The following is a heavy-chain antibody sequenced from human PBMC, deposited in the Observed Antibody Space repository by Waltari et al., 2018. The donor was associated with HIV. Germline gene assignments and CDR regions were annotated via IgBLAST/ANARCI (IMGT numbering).Heavy chain of an antibody. Sequence: QVQLVQSGAELKKPVASVRVSCKAAGYTFINYDIIWVRQATGQGLEWMGWMNPNSDNAGYAQKFQDRVTMTRNTSITTAYMELSSLRSEDTGVYFCARLRGGIWSGYRLRRDHYYFDYWGQGTLVTVSS. CDR3: ARLRGGIWSGYRLRRDHYYFDY. D-gene: IGHD3-3*01. CDR2: MNPNSDNA. V-gene: IGHV1-8*01. CDR1: GYTFINYD. J-gene: IGHJ4*02.